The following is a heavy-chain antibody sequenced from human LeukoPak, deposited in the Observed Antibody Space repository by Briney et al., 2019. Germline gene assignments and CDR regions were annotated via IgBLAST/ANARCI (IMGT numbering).Heavy chain of an antibody. Sequence: PGGSLRLSCAASGFTFSTYAMSWVRQAPGKGPEWDSGIRDSGDRTFYADSVKGRFTISRDNSKNTLYLQMDSLRGEDTAMYYCVKEVTTIGIPVFDYWGQGTLVTVSS. CDR3: VKEVTTIGIPVFDY. D-gene: IGHD1/OR15-1a*01. J-gene: IGHJ4*02. CDR2: IRDSGDRT. CDR1: GFTFSTYA. V-gene: IGHV3-23*01.